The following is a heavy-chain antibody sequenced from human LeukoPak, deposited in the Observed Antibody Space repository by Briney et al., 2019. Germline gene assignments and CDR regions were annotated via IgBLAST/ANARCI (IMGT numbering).Heavy chain of an antibody. Sequence: PGGSLRLSCGASGFIFRNAHMTWVRQAPGKGLEWIGRIMSNPAGGTSDYGAAVKGRFTISRDDSRNILYLQLTNVRADDTAVYYCTTLTHDVHYWGRGTLVTVSS. V-gene: IGHV3-15*01. CDR1: GFIFRNAH. D-gene: IGHD2-21*02. CDR2: IMSNPAGGTS. J-gene: IGHJ4*02. CDR3: TTLTHDVHY.